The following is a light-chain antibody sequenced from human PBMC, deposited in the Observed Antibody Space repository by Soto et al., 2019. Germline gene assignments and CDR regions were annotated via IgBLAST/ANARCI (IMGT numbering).Light chain of an antibody. CDR2: EAT. V-gene: IGLV2-14*01. Sequence: QSVLTPPASMSGSPGQSITISCTGTSSDIGRYNFVSWYQHHPGKAPKLIIYEATKRPSGVSYRFSGSKSGNTASLTISGLQAEDEADYYCTSYTITSPYVFGTGTKVTVL. J-gene: IGLJ1*01. CDR1: SSDIGRYNF. CDR3: TSYTITSPYV.